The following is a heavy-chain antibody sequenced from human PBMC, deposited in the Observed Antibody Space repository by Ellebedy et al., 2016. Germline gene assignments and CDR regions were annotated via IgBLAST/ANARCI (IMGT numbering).Heavy chain of an antibody. V-gene: IGHV1-69*13. Sequence: SVKVSXKASGGTFSSYAINWVRQAPGQGLEWMGGIIPIFGTANYAQKFQGRVTITADESTSTAYMELSSLRSEDTAVYYCALSSRDGYNYDYYYMDVWGKGTTVTVSS. CDR3: ALSSRDGYNYDYYYMDV. CDR1: GGTFSSYA. D-gene: IGHD5-24*01. CDR2: IIPIFGTA. J-gene: IGHJ6*03.